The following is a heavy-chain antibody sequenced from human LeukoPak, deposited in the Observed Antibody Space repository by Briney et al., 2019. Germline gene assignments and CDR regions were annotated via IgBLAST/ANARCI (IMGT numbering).Heavy chain of an antibody. CDR1: GFTFSTYN. J-gene: IGHJ4*02. Sequence: PGGSLRLSCAASGFTFSTYNMNWVRQAPGQGLEWVSSISSSSTYIYYADSVKGRFTISRDNSKNSLYLQMNNLRAEDTAVYYCARWDRFHGVWGQGTLVTVSS. D-gene: IGHD1-14*01. CDR2: ISSSSTYI. CDR3: ARWDRFHGV. V-gene: IGHV3-21*01.